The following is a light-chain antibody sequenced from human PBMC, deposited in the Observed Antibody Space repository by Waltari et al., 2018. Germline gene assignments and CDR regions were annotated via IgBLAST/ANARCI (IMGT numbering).Light chain of an antibody. Sequence: QSALTQPASVSGSPGQSLTISCTGTSSDVGGYNYVSWSQQHPGQAPTLMIYDVSKRPSGVFNRFSGSKSGSTASRTISGLQAEEEADYYCSSYTSSSTLVVFGGGTKLTVL. J-gene: IGLJ2*01. CDR3: SSYTSSSTLVV. CDR2: DVS. CDR1: SSDVGGYNY. V-gene: IGLV2-14*01.